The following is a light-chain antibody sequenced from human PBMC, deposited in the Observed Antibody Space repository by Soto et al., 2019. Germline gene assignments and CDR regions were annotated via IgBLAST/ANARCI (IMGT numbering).Light chain of an antibody. CDR1: QSIVSS. CDR3: QHRSTWPLT. V-gene: IGKV3-11*01. J-gene: IGKJ4*01. Sequence: EVVLTQSPGTLSLSPGERATLSCRASQSIVSSLAWYQQRPGQAPRLLIYDASKRATGIPPGFSGSGSGTDFALTISTSEPEDFAVYYCQHRSTWPLTFGGGTNVEVK. CDR2: DAS.